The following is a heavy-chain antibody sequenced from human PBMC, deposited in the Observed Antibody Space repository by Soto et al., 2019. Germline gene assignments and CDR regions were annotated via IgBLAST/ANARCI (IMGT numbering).Heavy chain of an antibody. Sequence: ASVKVACKASGYTFTIYDINWVLQATGQGLEWMGWMSPNSGNTGYAQKFQGRVTITRNTSISTAYMELSSMRAEDTDVYFCVSFLMEWSPEHHYYYYFMDVWGKGTTVTVAS. CDR2: MSPNSGNT. J-gene: IGHJ6*03. D-gene: IGHD3-3*01. CDR3: VSFLMEWSPEHHYYYYFMDV. V-gene: IGHV1-8*01. CDR1: GYTFTIYD.